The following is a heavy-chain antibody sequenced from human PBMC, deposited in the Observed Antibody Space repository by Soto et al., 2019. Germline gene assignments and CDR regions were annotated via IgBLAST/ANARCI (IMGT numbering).Heavy chain of an antibody. Sequence: GGSLRLSCAASGFTFSSYAMSWVRQAPGKGLGWVSAISGSGGSTYYADSVKVRFTISRDNSKNTLYLQMNSLRAEDTAVYYCAKEKTVTIFGVASNFDYWGQGTLVTVSS. J-gene: IGHJ4*02. CDR2: ISGSGGST. CDR1: GFTFSSYA. D-gene: IGHD3-3*01. CDR3: AKEKTVTIFGVASNFDY. V-gene: IGHV3-23*01.